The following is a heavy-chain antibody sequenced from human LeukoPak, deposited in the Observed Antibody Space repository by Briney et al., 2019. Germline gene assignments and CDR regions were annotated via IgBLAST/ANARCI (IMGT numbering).Heavy chain of an antibody. D-gene: IGHD4-11*01. Sequence: ASVKVSCKASGYTFTNFYIHWVRRAPGQGREWMGRINPNTGGTNFAQKFQDRVTVTRDTSISTAYLELSSLTSGDTAVYHCVTSFDYSDFYWGQGTLLTVS. CDR1: GYTFTNFY. CDR2: INPNTGGT. V-gene: IGHV1-2*06. J-gene: IGHJ4*02. CDR3: VTSFDYSDFY.